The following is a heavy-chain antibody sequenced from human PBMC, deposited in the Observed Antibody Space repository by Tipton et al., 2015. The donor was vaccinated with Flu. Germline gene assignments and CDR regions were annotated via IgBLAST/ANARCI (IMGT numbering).Heavy chain of an antibody. CDR3: AKARYGSGGFYYFDY. J-gene: IGHJ4*02. V-gene: IGHV3-23*04. D-gene: IGHD3-10*01. Sequence: VQLVQSGGGLIQPGGSLRLSCAASGFTFNIYAMSWFRQAPGKGLEWISAISSGADSTYHADSVKGRFTISRDNFNNTLFLQMNSLRAEDTAVYYCAKARYGSGGFYYFDYWGQGALVTVSS. CDR1: GFTFNIYA. CDR2: ISSGADST.